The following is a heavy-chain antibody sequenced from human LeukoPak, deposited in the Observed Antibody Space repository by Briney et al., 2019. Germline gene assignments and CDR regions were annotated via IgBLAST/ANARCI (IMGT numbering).Heavy chain of an antibody. J-gene: IGHJ4*02. Sequence: SETLSLTCTVSGGSISSSSYYWGWIRQPPGKGLEWIGRIYSSGSTNYNPSLKSRVTMSVDMPKNQFSLELTSVTAADTAIYYCARNYGDFDYWGQGTLVTVSS. CDR2: IYSSGST. D-gene: IGHD4-17*01. CDR1: GGSISSSSYY. CDR3: ARNYGDFDY. V-gene: IGHV4-39*07.